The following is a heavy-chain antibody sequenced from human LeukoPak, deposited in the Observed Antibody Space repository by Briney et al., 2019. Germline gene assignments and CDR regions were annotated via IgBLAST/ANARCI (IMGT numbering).Heavy chain of an antibody. Sequence: ASVKVSCKASGYTFTGYYMHWVRQAPGQGLEWMGWINPNSGGTNYAQRFQGRVTMTRDTSISTAYMELSRLRSDDTAVYYCARSRTYYYDSSGLLVGDYWGQGTLVTVSS. D-gene: IGHD3-22*01. J-gene: IGHJ4*02. CDR1: GYTFTGYY. CDR3: ARSRTYYYDSSGLLVGDY. V-gene: IGHV1-2*02. CDR2: INPNSGGT.